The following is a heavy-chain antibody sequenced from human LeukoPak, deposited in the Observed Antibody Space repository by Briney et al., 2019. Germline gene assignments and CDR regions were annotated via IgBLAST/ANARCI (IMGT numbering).Heavy chain of an antibody. Sequence: GGTLRLSCAASGFTFSSYWMSWVRQAPGKGLEWVANIKQDGSGKYYVDSVKGRFTISRDNAKNSLYLQMNSLRAEDTAVYYCARDPAYYDSSGYFGYWGQGTLVTVSS. J-gene: IGHJ4*02. V-gene: IGHV3-7*01. CDR3: ARDPAYYDSSGYFGY. CDR2: IKQDGSGK. CDR1: GFTFSSYW. D-gene: IGHD3-22*01.